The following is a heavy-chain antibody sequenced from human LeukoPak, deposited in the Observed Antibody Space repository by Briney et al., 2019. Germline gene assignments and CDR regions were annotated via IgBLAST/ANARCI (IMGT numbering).Heavy chain of an antibody. CDR1: GFTFSSYW. D-gene: IGHD3-22*01. J-gene: IGHJ4*02. CDR2: IKQDGSGK. CDR3: ARVYFDSSGYPTTDYFDY. Sequence: TGGSLRLSCAGSGFTFSSYWMNWVRQAPGKGLEWVANIKQDGSGKYYVDSVKGRFTISRDNAKNSLYLQMNNLRVEDTAVYYCARVYFDSSGYPTTDYFDYWGQGTLVTVSS. V-gene: IGHV3-7*01.